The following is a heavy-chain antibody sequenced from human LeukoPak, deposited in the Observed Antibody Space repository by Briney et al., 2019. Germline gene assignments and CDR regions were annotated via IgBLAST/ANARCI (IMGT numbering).Heavy chain of an antibody. CDR1: GFTFSDYY. D-gene: IGHD2-8*01. V-gene: IGHV3-11*06. Sequence: PGGSLRLSCAASGFTFSDYYMSWIRQAPGKGLEWVSSISSSSSYIYYADSVKGRFTISRDNAKNSLYLQMNSLRAEDTAVYYCARAPVWCTNGVCYADVWGKGTTVTVSS. J-gene: IGHJ6*04. CDR2: ISSSSSYI. CDR3: ARAPVWCTNGVCYADV.